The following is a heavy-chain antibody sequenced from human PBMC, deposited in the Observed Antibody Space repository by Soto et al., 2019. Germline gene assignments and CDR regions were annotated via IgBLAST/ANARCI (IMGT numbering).Heavy chain of an antibody. CDR2: ISSSSSYI. CDR1: GFTFSSYS. V-gene: IGHV3-21*01. CDR3: ARGLGSDDAFDI. J-gene: IGHJ3*02. D-gene: IGHD6-19*01. Sequence: GGSLRLSCAASGFTFSSYSMNWVRQAPGKGLEWVSSISSSSSYIYYADSVKGRFTISRDNAKNSLYLQMNSLRAEDTAVYYCARGLGSDDAFDIWGQGTMVTVSS.